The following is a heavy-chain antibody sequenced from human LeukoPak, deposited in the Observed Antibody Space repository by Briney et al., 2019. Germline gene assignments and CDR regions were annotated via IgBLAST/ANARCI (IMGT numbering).Heavy chain of an antibody. D-gene: IGHD2-2*01. CDR2: ISSSSSYI. J-gene: IGHJ6*02. V-gene: IGHV3-21*01. CDR3: ARDDLVVVPGAPFDYYGMDV. CDR1: GFTFTTYS. Sequence: GGSLRLSCAASGFTFTTYSMTWVRQAPGKGLEWVSSISSSSSYIYYADSVKGRFTISRDNAKKSLYLQMKSLRAEDTAVYYCARDDLVVVPGAPFDYYGMDVWGQGTTVTVSS.